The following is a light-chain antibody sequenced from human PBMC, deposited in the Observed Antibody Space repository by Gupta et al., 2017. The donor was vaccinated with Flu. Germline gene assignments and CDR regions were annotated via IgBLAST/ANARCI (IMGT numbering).Light chain of an antibody. Sequence: GTLSLSPGERAALSCRASQSVSSSYLAWYQQKPGQAPRLLIFGASSRATGIPGRFSGSGSGTDFTLTISRLEPEDFAVYYCQQYGSSLYTFGQGTKLEIK. CDR3: QQYGSSLYT. V-gene: IGKV3-20*01. CDR1: QSVSSSY. CDR2: GAS. J-gene: IGKJ2*01.